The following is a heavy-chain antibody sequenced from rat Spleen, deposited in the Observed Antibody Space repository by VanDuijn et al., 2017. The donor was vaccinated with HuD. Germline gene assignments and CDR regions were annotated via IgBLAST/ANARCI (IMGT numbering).Heavy chain of an antibody. CDR2: ITNTGDDT. J-gene: IGHJ2*01. Sequence: EVQLVESGGGLVQPGRSLKLSCAASGFTFTNYWMTWIRQAPGKGLEWVASITNTGDDTYYPDSMKGRFTISRDNAKSTLYLQMNSLRSEDTATYYCTRGYYFDYWGQGVMVTVSS. CDR3: TRGYYFDY. V-gene: IGHV5-31*01. CDR1: GFTFTNYW.